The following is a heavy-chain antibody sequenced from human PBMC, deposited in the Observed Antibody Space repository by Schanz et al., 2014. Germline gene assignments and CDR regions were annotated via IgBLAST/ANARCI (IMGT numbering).Heavy chain of an antibody. Sequence: QVQLVESGGGLVKPGGSLRLSCAASGFIFNDYYMNWIRQAPGKGLVWVSRTSHDGSFTTFADSVKGRFTISRDNSDNTLYLQMNNLRAEDTAVYFCARDEGRDGYNLAFDVWGQGTLVTVSS. J-gene: IGHJ3*01. CDR2: TSHDGSFT. D-gene: IGHD5-12*01. CDR1: GFIFNDYY. CDR3: ARDEGRDGYNLAFDV. V-gene: IGHV3-11*05.